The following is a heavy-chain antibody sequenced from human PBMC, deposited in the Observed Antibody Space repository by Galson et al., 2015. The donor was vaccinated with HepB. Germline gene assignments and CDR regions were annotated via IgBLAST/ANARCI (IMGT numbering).Heavy chain of an antibody. CDR1: GFTFDDYT. V-gene: IGHV3-43*01. CDR3: AKERFPGLEVVVAATDGMDV. Sequence: SLRLSCAASGFTFDDYTMHWVRQAPGKGLEWVSLISWDGGSTYYADSVKGRFTISRDNSKNSLYLQMNSLRTEDTALYYCAKERFPGLEVVVAATDGMDVWGQGTTVTVSS. J-gene: IGHJ6*02. D-gene: IGHD2-15*01. CDR2: ISWDGGST.